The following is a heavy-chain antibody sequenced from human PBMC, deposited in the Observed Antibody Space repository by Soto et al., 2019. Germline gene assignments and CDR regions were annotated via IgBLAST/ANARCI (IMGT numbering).Heavy chain of an antibody. Sequence: QVQLVQSGAEVKKPGASVNVSCKASGYTFTGYYMHWVRQAPGQGLEWMGWINPYGGGTGYAQKFQGWVTMTRDTAISTAYMELSRLTSDDTAVYYCARELGGNFVTSGYSSFDYWGQGTLVTVSS. CDR1: GYTFTGYY. D-gene: IGHD3-22*01. CDR3: ARELGGNFVTSGYSSFDY. V-gene: IGHV1-2*04. J-gene: IGHJ4*02. CDR2: INPYGGGT.